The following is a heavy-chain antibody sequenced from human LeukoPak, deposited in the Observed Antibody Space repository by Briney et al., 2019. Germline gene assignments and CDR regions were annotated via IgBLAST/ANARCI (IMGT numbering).Heavy chain of an antibody. D-gene: IGHD3-9*01. CDR3: AREVLTGSSPPYYYYYMDV. V-gene: IGHV1-18*01. J-gene: IGHJ6*03. CDR2: ISAYNGNT. Sequence: ASVKVSCKASGYTFTSYGISWVRQAPGQGLEWMAWISAYNGNTNYAQKLQGRVTMTTDTSTSTAYMELRSLRSDDTAVYYCAREVLTGSSPPYYYYYMDVWGQGTTVTVSS. CDR1: GYTFTSYG.